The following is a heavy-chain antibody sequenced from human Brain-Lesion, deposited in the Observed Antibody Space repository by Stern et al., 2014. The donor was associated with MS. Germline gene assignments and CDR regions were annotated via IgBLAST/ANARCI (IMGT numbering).Heavy chain of an antibody. CDR1: GYTLTELS. D-gene: IGHD1-26*01. Sequence: QVHLVESGAEVKKPGASVKVSCKVSGYTLTELSMHWGRQAPRKGPEWMGGFDPADGETIYTQKFQGRITMTADTNTITVKAKRSSLRSEDAAVYFCATLSPGAGGNYYRHFDYWGQGTLVTVSS. J-gene: IGHJ4*02. CDR2: FDPADGET. CDR3: ATLSPGAGGNYYRHFDY. V-gene: IGHV1-24*01.